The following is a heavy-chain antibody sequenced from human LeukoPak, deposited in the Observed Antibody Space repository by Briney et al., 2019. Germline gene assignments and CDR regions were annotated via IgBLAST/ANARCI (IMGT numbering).Heavy chain of an antibody. CDR1: GFTFNNYF. V-gene: IGHV3-74*01. D-gene: IGHD2-2*01. J-gene: IGHJ5*02. CDR2: ITSDGSGT. CDR3: VNLGYCTTSSCHP. Sequence: GGSLRLSCAASGFTFNNYFMHWVRQAPGKGLVWVSRITSDGSGTNYADSVRGGFTISRDNDKNTLYLQMNSLRVEDTAVYYCVNLGYCTTSSCHPWGQGTLVTVSS.